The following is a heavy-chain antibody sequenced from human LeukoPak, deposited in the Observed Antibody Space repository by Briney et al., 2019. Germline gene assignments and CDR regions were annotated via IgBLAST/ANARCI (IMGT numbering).Heavy chain of an antibody. D-gene: IGHD6-6*01. Sequence: SETLSLTCTVSGGSISSYYWSWIRQPPGKGLEWIGSIYHSGRTYYNPSLKSRVTISVDTSKNQFSLKLSSVTAADTAVYYCARGPYGFGYSSSYFFDYWGRGTLVTVSS. CDR1: GGSISSYY. J-gene: IGHJ4*02. CDR3: ARGPYGFGYSSSYFFDY. CDR2: IYHSGRT. V-gene: IGHV4-59*12.